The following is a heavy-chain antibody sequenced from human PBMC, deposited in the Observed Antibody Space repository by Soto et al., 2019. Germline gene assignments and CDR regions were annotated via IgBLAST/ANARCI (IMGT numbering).Heavy chain of an antibody. CDR3: AGHYYDSSGYLEIDY. Sequence: TSVKVTCKASGYSYTDNDSNWFRQATGQGLEWMGLMKCSDGSTTYAQKFQGRVTMTRDTSTSTVYMELSSLRSEDTAVYYCAGHYYDSSGYLEIDYWGQGTLVTVSS. CDR2: MKCSDGST. CDR1: GYSYTDND. V-gene: IGHV1-46*01. D-gene: IGHD3-22*01. J-gene: IGHJ4*02.